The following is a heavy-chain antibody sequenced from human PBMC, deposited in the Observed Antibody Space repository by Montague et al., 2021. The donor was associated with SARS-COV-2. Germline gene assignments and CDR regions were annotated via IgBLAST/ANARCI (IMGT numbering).Heavy chain of an antibody. V-gene: IGHV4-4*02. J-gene: IGHJ4*02. CDR1: GGSISSSNW. Sequence: SETLSLTCAVSGGSISSSNWWSWVRQPPGKGLEWIGYIYYSGSTNYNPSLKSRVTISVDTSKNQFSLKLRSVTAADTAVYYCASQVPDVWSGIDYWGQGTLVTVSS. D-gene: IGHD3-3*01. CDR3: ASQVPDVWSGIDY. CDR2: IYYSGST.